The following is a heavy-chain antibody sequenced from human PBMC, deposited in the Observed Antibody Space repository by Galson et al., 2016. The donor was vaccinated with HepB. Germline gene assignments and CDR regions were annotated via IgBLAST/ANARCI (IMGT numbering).Heavy chain of an antibody. D-gene: IGHD3-10*01. J-gene: IGHJ3*02. V-gene: IGHV3-48*01. CDR2: ISAGSFIST. CDR1: GFIFSSYS. CDR3: VRDAYGSEHNAFDI. Sequence: SLRLSCAASGFIFSSYSLSWVRQAPGKGLEWVSYISAGSFISTFYAESVRGRFAISRDNAKKSVFLQMNSLRGEDTAVYYCVRDAYGSEHNAFDIWGQGTMVTVAA.